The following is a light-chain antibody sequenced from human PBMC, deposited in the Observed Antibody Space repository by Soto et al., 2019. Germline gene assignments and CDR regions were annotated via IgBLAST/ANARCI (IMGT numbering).Light chain of an antibody. J-gene: IGKJ1*01. V-gene: IGKV3-20*01. CDR1: QSVSDSY. Sequence: EIVLTQSPGTLSLSPGERATLSCRASQSVSDSYLAWYQQKPGQPPRLLIYAASSRATGTPDRFSGSGSKTDFPLTISRLEPADFAVYYCQQYGSSPPTFGQGTKVEI. CDR2: AAS. CDR3: QQYGSSPPT.